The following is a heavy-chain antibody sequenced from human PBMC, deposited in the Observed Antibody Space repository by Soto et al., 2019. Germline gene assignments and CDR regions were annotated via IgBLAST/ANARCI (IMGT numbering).Heavy chain of an antibody. J-gene: IGHJ4*02. CDR1: GFTFSNYG. CDR3: ARGRIRNEDFFDS. D-gene: IGHD1-1*01. CDR2: IWHDGKKI. Sequence: GGSLRLSCVASGFTFSNYGMHWVRQVPGKGPEWVAVIWHDGKKIYYADSVKGRFTISRDNSKNTLYLQMSSLRVEDTAVYYCARGRIRNEDFFDSWGQGTLVTVSS. V-gene: IGHV3-33*01.